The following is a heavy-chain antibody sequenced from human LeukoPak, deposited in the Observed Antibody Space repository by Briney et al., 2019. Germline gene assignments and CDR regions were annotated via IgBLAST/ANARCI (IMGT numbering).Heavy chain of an antibody. CDR3: AKDQATVFGYFDY. J-gene: IGHJ4*02. Sequence: PGGSLRLSCAASGFTFSNYGMHWVRQAPGKGLEWVAFIYYDGNNKFYADSVKGRFSISRDNSKNSFYLQMNRLRTEDTAVYYCAKDQATVFGYFDYWGQGTLVTVSS. V-gene: IGHV3-30*02. D-gene: IGHD3-3*01. CDR1: GFTFSNYG. CDR2: IYYDGNNK.